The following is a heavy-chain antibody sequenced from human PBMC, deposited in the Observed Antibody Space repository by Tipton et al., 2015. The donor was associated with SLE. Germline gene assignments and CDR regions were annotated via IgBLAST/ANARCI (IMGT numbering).Heavy chain of an antibody. D-gene: IGHD3-16*01. V-gene: IGHV4-59*01. J-gene: IGHJ3*02. CDR1: GASINSYY. CDR2: IFYTGST. CDR3: AREKGDAYPNLVAFDI. Sequence: LRLSCTVSGASINSYYWTWIRQPPGKGLEWIGSIFYTGSTNYNPSLKSRVTMSVDRAENHFSLKLRSVTAADTAVYYCAREKGDAYPNLVAFDIWGQGTMVTVSS.